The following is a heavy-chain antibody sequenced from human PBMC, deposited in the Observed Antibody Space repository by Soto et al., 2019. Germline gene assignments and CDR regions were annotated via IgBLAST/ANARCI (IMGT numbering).Heavy chain of an antibody. V-gene: IGHV4-30-4*01. D-gene: IGHD6-13*01. J-gene: IGHJ6*02. CDR1: GGPISSGDYY. CDR2: IYYSGST. CDR3: ARQTSTWYSYYDTLDV. Sequence: SETLSLTCTVSGGPISSGDYYWTWLRQPPGKALEYIGYIYYSGSTYYNPSLKGRLTISVDTSKNQFSLKLSSVTAADTAVYYCARQTSTWYSYYDTLDVWGQGTAVTVSS.